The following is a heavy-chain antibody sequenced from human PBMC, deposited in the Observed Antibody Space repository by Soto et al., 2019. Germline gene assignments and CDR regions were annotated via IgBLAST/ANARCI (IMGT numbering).Heavy chain of an antibody. CDR2: ISSSISTM. CDR3: AREVRDPAVAAIDY. Sequence: EVQLVESGGGLVQPGGSLRLSCAASGFTFSSYSMNWVRQAPGKGLEWLSYISSSISTMHYADSVKGRFTISRDNAKNSLYLQINSLRDEDTAVYYCAREVRDPAVAAIDYWGQGTLVTVSS. J-gene: IGHJ4*02. D-gene: IGHD5-18*01. CDR1: GFTFSSYS. V-gene: IGHV3-48*02.